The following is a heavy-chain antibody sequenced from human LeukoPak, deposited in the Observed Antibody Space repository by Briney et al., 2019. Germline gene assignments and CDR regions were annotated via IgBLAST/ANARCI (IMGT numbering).Heavy chain of an antibody. V-gene: IGHV1-2*02. CDR3: ARALRTNILTTDY. J-gene: IGHJ4*02. D-gene: IGHD3-9*01. CDR2: INPNSGGA. Sequence: GASVKVSFKASGYMFTGHFLHWVRQAPGQGLEWMGWINPNSGGANYAQKFQGRVTMTGDTSISTAYMELTRLRADDTAMYYCARALRTNILTTDYWGQGTLVTVSS. CDR1: GYMFTGHF.